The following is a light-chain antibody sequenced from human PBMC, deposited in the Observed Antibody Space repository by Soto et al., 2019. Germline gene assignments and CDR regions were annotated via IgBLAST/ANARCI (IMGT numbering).Light chain of an antibody. Sequence: EIVLTQSPATLSVSPGEGATLSCRASQSVSVNLAWYQQKPGQAPRLLIYDVSTRAAGIPARFGGSGSGTEFTLTISSLQSEDFAVYYCQQSKNWPLTFGGGTKVE. CDR2: DVS. CDR1: QSVSVN. CDR3: QQSKNWPLT. V-gene: IGKV3-15*01. J-gene: IGKJ4*01.